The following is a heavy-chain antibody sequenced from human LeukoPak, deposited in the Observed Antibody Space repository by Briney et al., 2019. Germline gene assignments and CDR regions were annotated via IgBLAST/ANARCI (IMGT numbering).Heavy chain of an antibody. Sequence: SETLSLTCTVSGGSISSNDYYWGWIRQPPGKGLEWIGSIYYSGDIYYNLSLKSRVTISVDTSKSQFSLKLNSVTAADTAVYYCARGWAGSSTDNGYFDFWGRGTLVTVSS. CDR2: IYYSGDI. CDR3: ARGWAGSSTDNGYFDF. V-gene: IGHV4-39*07. J-gene: IGHJ2*01. D-gene: IGHD6-6*01. CDR1: GGSISSNDYY.